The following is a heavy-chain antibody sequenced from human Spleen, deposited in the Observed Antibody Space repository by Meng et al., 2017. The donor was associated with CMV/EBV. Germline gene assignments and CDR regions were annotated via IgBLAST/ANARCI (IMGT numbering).Heavy chain of an antibody. CDR2: IWYDGSNK. D-gene: IGHD3-10*01. CDR1: GFTFSSYG. J-gene: IGHJ4*02. Sequence: GESLKISCAASGFTFSSYGMHWVRQAPGKGLEWVAVIWYDGSNKYYEDSVKGRFTISRDNSKNTLYLQMNSLRAEDTAVYYCVGHQGGPREGVRLVWGQGTLVTVSS. CDR3: VGHQGGPREGVRLV. V-gene: IGHV3-33*01.